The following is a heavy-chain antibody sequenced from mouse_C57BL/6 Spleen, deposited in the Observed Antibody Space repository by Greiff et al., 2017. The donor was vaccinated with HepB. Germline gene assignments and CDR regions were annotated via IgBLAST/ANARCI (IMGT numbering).Heavy chain of an antibody. CDR2: SRNKANDYTT. J-gene: IGHJ2*01. Sequence: EVNLVESGGGLVQSGRSLRLSCATSGFTFSDFYMEWVRQAPGKGLEWIAASRNKANDYTTEYSASVKGRFIVSRDTSQSILYLQMNALRAEDTAIYYCARDAGTGFDYWGQGTTLTVSS. CDR1: GFTFSDFY. V-gene: IGHV7-1*01. CDR3: ARDAGTGFDY. D-gene: IGHD3-3*01.